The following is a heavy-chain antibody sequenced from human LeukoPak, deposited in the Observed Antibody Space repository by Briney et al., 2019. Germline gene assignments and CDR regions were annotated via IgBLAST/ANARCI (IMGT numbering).Heavy chain of an antibody. V-gene: IGHV3-7*01. J-gene: IGHJ4*02. CDR2: IKQDGAEK. Sequence: GGSLRLSCAASGFTFSDYYMSWIRQAPGKGLEWVANIKQDGAEKYYVDSVMDRFTISRDNAENSLFLQMNSLRAEDTAVYYCARDTRPVEMATIDYWGQGTLVTVSS. D-gene: IGHD5-24*01. CDR3: ARDTRPVEMATIDY. CDR1: GFTFSDYY.